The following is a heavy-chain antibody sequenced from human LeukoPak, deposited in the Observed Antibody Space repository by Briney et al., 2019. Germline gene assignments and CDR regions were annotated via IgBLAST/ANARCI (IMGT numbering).Heavy chain of an antibody. D-gene: IGHD6-19*01. V-gene: IGHV4-34*01. Sequence: SETLSLTCAVYGGSFSGYYWSWIRQPPGKGLEWIGEINHSGSTNYNPSLKSRVTISVDTSKNQFSLKLSSVTAADTAVYYCARVKGTSGWNKRAHETYYYYGMDVWGQGTTVTVSS. J-gene: IGHJ6*02. CDR2: INHSGST. CDR1: GGSFSGYY. CDR3: ARVKGTSGWNKRAHETYYYYGMDV.